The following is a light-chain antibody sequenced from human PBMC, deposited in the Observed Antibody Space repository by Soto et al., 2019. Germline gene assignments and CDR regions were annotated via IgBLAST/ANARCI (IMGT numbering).Light chain of an antibody. Sequence: QSALTQPRSVSGSPGQSVTISCTGTSSDVGTYNFVSWYQQHPGKAPKFMIYDVTKRPSGVPDRFSGSKSGNTASLTISGLQAEEEAGYYCCSYVGSYTAYVFGTGTKLTVL. V-gene: IGLV2-11*01. J-gene: IGLJ1*01. CDR2: DVT. CDR3: CSYVGSYTAYV. CDR1: SSDVGTYNF.